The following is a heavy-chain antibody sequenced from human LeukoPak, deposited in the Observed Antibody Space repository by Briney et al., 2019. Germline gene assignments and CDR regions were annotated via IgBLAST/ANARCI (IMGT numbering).Heavy chain of an antibody. CDR2: INPNSGGT. CDR3: ARRRGGDTEVLFDY. Sequence: ASVKVSCTASGYTFTGYYMHWVRQAPGQGLEWMGWINPNSGGTNYAQKFQGWVTMTRDTSISTAYMELSRLRSDDTAVYYCARRRGGDTEVLFDYWGQGTLVTVSS. V-gene: IGHV1-2*04. J-gene: IGHJ4*02. D-gene: IGHD2-21*02. CDR1: GYTFTGYY.